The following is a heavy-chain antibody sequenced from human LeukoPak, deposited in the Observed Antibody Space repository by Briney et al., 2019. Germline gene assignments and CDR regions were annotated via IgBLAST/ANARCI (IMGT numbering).Heavy chain of an antibody. CDR2: ISYDGSNK. CDR1: GFTFSSYG. V-gene: IGHV3-30*18. J-gene: IGHJ4*02. D-gene: IGHD2-15*01. CDR3: AKYRCGGGSCYGYSDY. Sequence: GGSLRLSCAASGFTFSSYGMHWVRQAPGKGLEWVAVISYDGSNKYYADSVKGRFTISRDNSKNTLYLQMNSLRAEDTAVYYCAKYRCGGGSCYGYSDYWGQGTLVTLSS.